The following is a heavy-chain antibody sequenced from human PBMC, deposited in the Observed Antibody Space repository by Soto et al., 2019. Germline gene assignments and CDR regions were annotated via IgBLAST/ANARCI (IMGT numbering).Heavy chain of an antibody. V-gene: IGHV3-74*01. CDR1: GFTFSSDW. CDR2: IISGGTRV. Sequence: GGSLRLSCAASGFTFSSDWMNWVRQSPGKGLEWVSRIISGGTRVSYADSVKGRFIITRDNAKNTLYLEVHSLTADDTAVYYCARERTSKGGMDIWGQGTTVTVSS. J-gene: IGHJ6*02. CDR3: ARERTSKGGMDI.